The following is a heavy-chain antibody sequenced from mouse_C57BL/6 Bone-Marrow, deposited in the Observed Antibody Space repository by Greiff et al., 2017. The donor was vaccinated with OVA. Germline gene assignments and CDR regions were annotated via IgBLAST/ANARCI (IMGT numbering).Heavy chain of an antibody. CDR3: ARSSYYSNRGGYFEV. V-gene: IGHV1-64*01. J-gene: IGHJ1*03. Sequence: VQLQQPGAELVKPGASVKLSCKASGYTFTSYWLQWVKQRPGQGLEWIGMIHPNSGSTNYNEKFKSKATLTVDKSFSTAYMQLSSLTSEDSAVYYCARSSYYSNRGGYFEVWGRGTTVTGSS. D-gene: IGHD2-5*01. CDR1: GYTFTSYW. CDR2: IHPNSGST.